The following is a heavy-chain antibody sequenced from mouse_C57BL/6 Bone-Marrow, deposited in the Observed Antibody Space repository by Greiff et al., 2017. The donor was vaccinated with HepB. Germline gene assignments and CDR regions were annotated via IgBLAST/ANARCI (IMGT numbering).Heavy chain of an antibody. CDR3: VRSSSIYYYGSSYYFDY. J-gene: IGHJ2*01. Sequence: EVQRVESGGGLVQPKGSLKLSCAASGFTFNTYAMHWVRQAPGKGLEWVARIRSKSSNYATYYADSVKDRFTISRDDSQSMLYLQMNNLKTEDTAMYYCVRSSSIYYYGSSYYFDYWGQGTTLTVSS. V-gene: IGHV10-3*01. D-gene: IGHD1-1*01. CDR2: IRSKSSNYAT. CDR1: GFTFNTYA.